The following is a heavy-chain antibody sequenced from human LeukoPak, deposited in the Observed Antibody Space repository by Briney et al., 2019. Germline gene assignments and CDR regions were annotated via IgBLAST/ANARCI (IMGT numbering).Heavy chain of an antibody. D-gene: IGHD3-9*01. Sequence: GGSLRLSCAASGFTFSSYAMSWVRQAPGKGLEWVSAISGSGGSTYYADSVKGRFTISRGNSNNTLYLKMNSLRAEDTAVYYCAKGARYYDILTGYPDWGQGTLVTVSS. J-gene: IGHJ4*02. CDR1: GFTFSSYA. CDR3: AKGARYYDILTGYPD. V-gene: IGHV3-23*01. CDR2: ISGSGGST.